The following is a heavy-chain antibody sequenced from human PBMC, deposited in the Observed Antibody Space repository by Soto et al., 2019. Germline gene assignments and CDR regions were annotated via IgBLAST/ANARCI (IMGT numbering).Heavy chain of an antibody. CDR1: GGTFGSYA. CDR2: VIPIFGTP. CDR3: AKIRWTISLQEEDAI. Sequence: QVQLVQSGAEVKKPGSSVKVSCKSSGGTFGSYAISWVRQAPGQGLEGMGGVIPIFGTPHYAQKFHGRVTITADIPTSTAYLELSSLKSADTAVYYCAKIRWTISLQEEDAIWGQGTLVPVSS. J-gene: IGHJ4*02. V-gene: IGHV1-69*06. D-gene: IGHD2-15*01.